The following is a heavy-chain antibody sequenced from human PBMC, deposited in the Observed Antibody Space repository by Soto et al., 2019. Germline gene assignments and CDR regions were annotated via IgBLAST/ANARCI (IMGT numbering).Heavy chain of an antibody. V-gene: IGHV4-30-4*01. CDR2: IYYSGSS. Sequence: TLDLTCTVSGGSIINAYYYGSWVRQPPGKGLEWIGYIYYSGSSFFNPSLKSRVTMSKDTSKNQFSLRLTSVTAADTAVYYCARAIVVTVGGMDVWGRGTTVTVSS. CDR3: ARAIVVTVGGMDV. CDR1: GGSIINAYYY. J-gene: IGHJ6*02. D-gene: IGHD5-12*01.